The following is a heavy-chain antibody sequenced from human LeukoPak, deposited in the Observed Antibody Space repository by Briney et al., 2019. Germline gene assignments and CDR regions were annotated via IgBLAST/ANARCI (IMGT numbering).Heavy chain of an antibody. CDR2: ISGSGAST. CDR3: AKDVMGALPYYFDY. Sequence: GGSLRLSCAASGFTFSSYAMTWVRQAPGKGLEWVSAISGSGASTYYADSVKGRFTISRDNSKNTLYLQMNSLRAEDTAVYYCAKDVMGALPYYFDYWGQGTLVTVSS. V-gene: IGHV3-23*01. D-gene: IGHD1-26*01. CDR1: GFTFSSYA. J-gene: IGHJ4*02.